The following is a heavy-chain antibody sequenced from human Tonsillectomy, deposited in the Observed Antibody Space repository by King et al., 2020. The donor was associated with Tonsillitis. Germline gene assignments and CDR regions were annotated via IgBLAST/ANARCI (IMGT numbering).Heavy chain of an antibody. Sequence: VQLVESGGGLVKPGGSLRLSCVTSGFTFNTCGMNWVRQAPGKGLEWVSSISPTGRSIYYTDSVKGRFTISRDNAKNSLYLQINSLRAEDTAVYYCTRGETLGPTTGFDYWGQGPWSPSPQ. CDR2: ISPTGRSI. J-gene: IGHJ4*02. V-gene: IGHV3-21*01. CDR3: TRGETLGPTTGFDY. D-gene: IGHD1-26*01. CDR1: GFTFNTCG.